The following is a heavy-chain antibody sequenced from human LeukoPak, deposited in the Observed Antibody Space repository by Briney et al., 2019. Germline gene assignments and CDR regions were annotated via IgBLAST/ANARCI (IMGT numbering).Heavy chain of an antibody. CDR1: RFIFSDAW. CDR3: AKGGRGSWAGNTGD. V-gene: IGHV3-23*01. D-gene: IGHD3-10*01. CDR2: INFNGGRT. Sequence: GGSLRLSCAASRFIFSDAWMTWVRQAPGKGLEWVSTINFNGGRTYYADSVKGRFSVSRDNSKNTLYLQMNSLRVEDTAVYYCAKGGRGSWAGNTGDWGQGTLVSVSS. J-gene: IGHJ4*02.